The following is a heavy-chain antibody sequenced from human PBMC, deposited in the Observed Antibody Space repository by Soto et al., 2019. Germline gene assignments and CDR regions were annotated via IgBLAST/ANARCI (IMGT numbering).Heavy chain of an antibody. D-gene: IGHD3-3*01. V-gene: IGHV4-34*01. CDR2: INHSGST. Sequence: PSETLSLTCAVYGGSFSGYYWSWIRQPPGKGLEWIGEINHSGSTNYNPSLKSRVTISVDTSKNQFSLKLSSVTAADTAVHYCARGNYDFWSGPFDYWGQGTLVTVSS. CDR3: ARGNYDFWSGPFDY. CDR1: GGSFSGYY. J-gene: IGHJ4*02.